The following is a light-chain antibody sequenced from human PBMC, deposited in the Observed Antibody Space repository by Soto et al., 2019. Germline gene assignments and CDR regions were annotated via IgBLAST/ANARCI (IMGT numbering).Light chain of an antibody. J-gene: IGKJ1*01. Sequence: EVVLTQSPGTLSLSPGERATLSCRASQTVSNNYLAWCQQKPGQAPRLLIYGASTRATGIPDRFSGSGSGTDFTLTISRLEPEDFAVYHCQQYDDSMTFGQGTKVDI. CDR3: QQYDDSMT. CDR2: GAS. V-gene: IGKV3-20*01. CDR1: QTVSNNY.